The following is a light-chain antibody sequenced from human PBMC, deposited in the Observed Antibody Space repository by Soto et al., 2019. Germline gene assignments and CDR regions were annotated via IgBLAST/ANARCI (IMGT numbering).Light chain of an antibody. CDR3: QQRNNWPWT. V-gene: IGKV3D-20*02. Sequence: EIVLTQSPGTLSLSPGERATLSCRASQSVSSSYLAWYQQKAGQAPRLLIYEGSNRATGIPTRFSGSGSGTDFTLTISGLEPEDFAVYYCQQRNNWPWTFGQGTKVDIK. CDR2: EGS. J-gene: IGKJ1*01. CDR1: QSVSSSY.